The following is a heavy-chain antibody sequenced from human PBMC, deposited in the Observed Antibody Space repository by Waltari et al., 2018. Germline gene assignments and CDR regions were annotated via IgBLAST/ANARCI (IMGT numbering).Heavy chain of an antibody. CDR3: ARVVAAAGRGYFDL. J-gene: IGHJ2*01. CDR1: GFTFISYS. Sequence: EVQLVESGGGLVQPGGSLRLSCAASGFTFISYSWNWVRQAPGKGLEWVSYISSSSSTIYYADSVKGRFTISRDNAKNSLYLQMNSLRAEDTAVYYCARVVAAAGRGYFDLWGRGTLVTVSS. D-gene: IGHD6-13*01. V-gene: IGHV3-48*04. CDR2: ISSSSSTI.